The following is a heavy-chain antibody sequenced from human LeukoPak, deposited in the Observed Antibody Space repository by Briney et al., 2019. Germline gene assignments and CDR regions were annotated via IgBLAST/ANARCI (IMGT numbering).Heavy chain of an antibody. Sequence: GGSLRLSCAASGFTFSSYEMSWVRQAPGKGLEWFSYISSSDGTIFYADSVKGRFSTSRDNAKNSLYLQMTSLRAEDTAVYYCARLVPEYQAFDIWGQGTMVTVSS. CDR2: ISSSDGTI. D-gene: IGHD1-14*01. J-gene: IGHJ3*02. V-gene: IGHV3-48*03. CDR3: ARLVPEYQAFDI. CDR1: GFTFSSYE.